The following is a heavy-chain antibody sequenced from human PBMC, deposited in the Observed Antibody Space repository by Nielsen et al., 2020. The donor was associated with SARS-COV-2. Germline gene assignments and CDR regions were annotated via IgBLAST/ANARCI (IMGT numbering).Heavy chain of an antibody. D-gene: IGHD3-3*01. CDR2: INHSGST. V-gene: IGHV4-34*01. CDR3: ARVPTIFGVVTKDGAFDI. J-gene: IGHJ3*02. CDR1: GGSFSGYY. Sequence: SETLSLTCAVYGGSFSGYYWSWIRQLPGKGLEWIGEINHSGSTNYNPSLKSRVTISVDTSKNQFSLKLSSVTAADTAVYYCARVPTIFGVVTKDGAFDIWGQGTMVTVSS.